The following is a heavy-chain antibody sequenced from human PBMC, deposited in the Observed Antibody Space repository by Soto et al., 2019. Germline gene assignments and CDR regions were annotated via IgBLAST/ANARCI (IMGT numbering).Heavy chain of an antibody. D-gene: IGHD6-13*01. V-gene: IGHV3-33*01. J-gene: IGHJ4*02. CDR2: IWYDGSNK. CDR3: ARDRSWRAAAGRPFDY. CDR1: GFTFSSYG. Sequence: QVQLVESGGGVVQPGRSLRLSCAASGFTFSSYGMHWVRQAPGKGLEWVAVIWYDGSNKYYADSVKGRFTISRDNSKNPLYLQMNSLRAEDTAVYYGARDRSWRAAAGRPFDYWGQGTLVTVSS.